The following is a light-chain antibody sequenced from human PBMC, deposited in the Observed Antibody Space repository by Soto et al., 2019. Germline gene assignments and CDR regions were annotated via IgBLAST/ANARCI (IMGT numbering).Light chain of an antibody. CDR1: SSDVGGYNY. Sequence: QSALTQPASVSGSPGQSITISCTGTSSDVGGYNYVSWYQQHPGKAPKLMIYDVSNRASGVSNRFSGSKSGNTASLTISGLQAEDEADYYCSSYTSSRSFYIFGSGTKLTVL. J-gene: IGLJ1*01. CDR3: SSYTSSRSFYI. CDR2: DVS. V-gene: IGLV2-14*01.